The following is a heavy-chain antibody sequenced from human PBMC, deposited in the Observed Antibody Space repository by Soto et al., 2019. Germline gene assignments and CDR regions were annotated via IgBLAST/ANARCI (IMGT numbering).Heavy chain of an antibody. CDR2: IWYDGSNK. D-gene: IGHD2-2*01. CDR3: ARDAGVVRAQIYYDVMAV. V-gene: IGHV3-33*01. J-gene: IGHJ6*02. Sequence: PGGSLRLSCAASGFTLSSYGMHWVRQALGKGLEWVAVIWYDGSNKYYADSVKGRFTISRDNSKNTLYLQMNSLRAEDTAVYYCARDAGVVRAQIYYDVMAVWGRGTTVTVSS. CDR1: GFTLSSYG.